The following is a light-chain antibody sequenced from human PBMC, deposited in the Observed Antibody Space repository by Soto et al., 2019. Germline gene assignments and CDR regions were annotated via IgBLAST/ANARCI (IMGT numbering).Light chain of an antibody. CDR1: NSVTMN. J-gene: IGKJ4*01. CDR2: GXS. V-gene: IGKV3-15*01. Sequence: EIVMTQSPATLSLSPGERATLSXRASNSVTMNLSWYQQRPGXAPRXXXDGXSTMATGTPARLSGSGSATEFTLTISSLQSEYFAVYYCQQYMRWPLTFGGGTKVDIK. CDR3: QQYMRWPLT.